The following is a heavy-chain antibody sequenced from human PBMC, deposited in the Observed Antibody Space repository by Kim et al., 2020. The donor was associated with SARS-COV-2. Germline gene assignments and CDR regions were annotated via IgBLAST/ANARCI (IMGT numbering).Heavy chain of an antibody. V-gene: IGHV4-39*01. Sequence: SETLSLTCTVSGGSISSSSYYWGWIRQPPGKGLEWIGSIYYSGSTYYNPSLKSRVTISVDTSKNQFSLKLSSVTAADTAVYYCARQKGGFGELPNWFDP. CDR2: IYYSGST. J-gene: IGHJ5*02. CDR1: GGSISSSSYY. D-gene: IGHD3-10*01. CDR3: ARQKGGFGELPNWFDP.